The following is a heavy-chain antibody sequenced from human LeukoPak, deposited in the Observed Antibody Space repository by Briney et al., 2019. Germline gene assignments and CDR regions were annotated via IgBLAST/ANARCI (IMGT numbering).Heavy chain of an antibody. V-gene: IGHV3-43*02. D-gene: IGHD1-7*01. CDR2: ITGDGITT. J-gene: IGHJ2*01. Sequence: GGSLRLSCAASGFTFHDYAIHWVRQAPGRGLEWVSRITGDGITTYYADSVKGRFTISRDNGKTSLYLQMNSLRSEDTALYYCAKDDGTTAFWRLDLWGRGTLVTVSS. CDR3: AKDDGTTAFWRLDL. CDR1: GFTFHDYA.